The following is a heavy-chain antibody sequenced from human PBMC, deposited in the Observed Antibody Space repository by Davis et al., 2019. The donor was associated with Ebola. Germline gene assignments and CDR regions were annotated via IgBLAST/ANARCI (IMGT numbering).Heavy chain of an antibody. CDR3: AAIYGWAFGYYYLDV. D-gene: IGHD2-2*02. CDR1: GGSFSGYY. J-gene: IGHJ6*03. CDR2: IHYSGNS. Sequence: PSETLSLTCAVYGGSFSGYYWSWIRQLPGKGLEWIGYIHYSGNSDYNPSLKRRVTMSVETSKNQFSLNLSSVTAADTAVYYCAAIYGWAFGYYYLDVWGRGTTVTVSS. V-gene: IGHV4-59*01.